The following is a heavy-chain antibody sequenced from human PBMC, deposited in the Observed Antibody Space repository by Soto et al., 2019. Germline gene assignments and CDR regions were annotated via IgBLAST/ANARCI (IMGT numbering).Heavy chain of an antibody. D-gene: IGHD1-26*01. CDR2: IKSKTDGGTT. V-gene: IGHV3-15*07. CDR3: TTDSDSSYSGSYLELDY. Sequence: PGGSLRLSCAASGFTFSNAWMNWVRQAPGKGLEWVGRIKSKTDGGTTDYAAPVKGRFTISRDDSKNTLYLQMNSLKTEDTAVYYCTTDSDSSYSGSYLELDYWGQGTLVTVSS. CDR1: GFTFSNAW. J-gene: IGHJ4*02.